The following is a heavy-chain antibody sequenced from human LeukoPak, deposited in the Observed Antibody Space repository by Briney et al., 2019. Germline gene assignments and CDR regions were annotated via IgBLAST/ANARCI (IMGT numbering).Heavy chain of an antibody. CDR3: ARDLPSTVTTRVGSY. D-gene: IGHD4-17*01. J-gene: IGHJ4*02. V-gene: IGHV1-18*01. CDR2: ISAYNGNT. Sequence: GASVKVSCKASGYTFTSYGISWVRPAPGQGLEWMGWISAYNGNTNYAQKLQGRVTMTTDTSTSTAYMELRSLRSDDTAVYYCARDLPSTVTTRVGSYWGQGTLVTVSS. CDR1: GYTFTSYG.